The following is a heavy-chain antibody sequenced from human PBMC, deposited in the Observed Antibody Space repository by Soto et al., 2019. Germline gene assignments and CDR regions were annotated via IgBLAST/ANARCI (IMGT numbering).Heavy chain of an antibody. D-gene: IGHD3-16*01. CDR2: ISSSGSTI. Sequence: GGSLRLSCAASGFTFSSYEMNWVRQAPGKGLEWVSYISSSGSTIYYADSVKGRFTISRDNAKNSLYLQMNSLRAEDTAVYYCAREERNDNWFDPWGQGTLVTVSS. J-gene: IGHJ5*02. CDR1: GFTFSSYE. CDR3: AREERNDNWFDP. V-gene: IGHV3-48*03.